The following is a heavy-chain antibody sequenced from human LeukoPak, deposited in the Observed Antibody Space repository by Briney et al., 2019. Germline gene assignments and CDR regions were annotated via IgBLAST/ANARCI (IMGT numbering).Heavy chain of an antibody. Sequence: GGSLRLSCAASGFTFDDYAMHWVRQAPGKGLEWVSGISWNSGSIGYADSVKGRFTISRDNAKNSLYLQMNSLRAEDTALYYCAKDTCSGGSCYPYDYYYGMDVWGQGTTVTVSS. CDR3: AKDTCSGGSCYPYDYYYGMDV. D-gene: IGHD2-15*01. CDR1: GFTFDDYA. J-gene: IGHJ6*02. CDR2: ISWNSGSI. V-gene: IGHV3-9*01.